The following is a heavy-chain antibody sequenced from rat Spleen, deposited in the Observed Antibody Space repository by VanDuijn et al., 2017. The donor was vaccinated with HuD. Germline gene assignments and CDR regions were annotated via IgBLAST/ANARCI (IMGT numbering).Heavy chain of an antibody. D-gene: IGHD5-1*01. CDR1: GFTFSNYD. CDR2: ISYDGSTP. Sequence: EVQVVESGGGIVQPGRSMKLSCAASGFTFSNYDMVWVRQAPTKGLKWVASISYDGSTPYYRDSVKGRFTISRDNAKSTLYLQMNSLRSEDTATYYCTRDQAGTWAYWGQGTLVTVSS. J-gene: IGHJ3*01. V-gene: IGHV5-7*01. CDR3: TRDQAGTWAY.